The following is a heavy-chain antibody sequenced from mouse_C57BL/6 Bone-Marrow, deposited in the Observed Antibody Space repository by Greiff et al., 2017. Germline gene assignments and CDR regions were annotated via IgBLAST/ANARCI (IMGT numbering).Heavy chain of an antibody. V-gene: IGHV1-69*01. CDR3: ERDGSGYNYAMDY. CDR1: GYTFTSYW. Sequence: QVQLQQPGAELVMPGASVKLSCKASGYTFTSYWMHWVKQRPGQGLEWIGEIDPSDSYTNYNQKFKGKSTLTVDKSSSTAYMQLSSLTSEDSAVYYCERDGSGYNYAMDYWGQGTSVTVSS. D-gene: IGHD1-1*01. CDR2: IDPSDSYT. J-gene: IGHJ4*01.